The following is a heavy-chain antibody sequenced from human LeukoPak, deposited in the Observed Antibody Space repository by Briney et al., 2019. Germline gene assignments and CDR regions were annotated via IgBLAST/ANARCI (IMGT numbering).Heavy chain of an antibody. J-gene: IGHJ4*02. CDR3: ARDISDQYGDYFDY. CDR2: IKQDGSEK. CDR1: GFTFSSYW. D-gene: IGHD2-2*01. V-gene: IGHV3-7*01. Sequence: GGSLTLSCAASGFTFSSYWMSWVRQAPGKGLEWVANIKQDGSEKYYVDSVKGRFTISRDNAKNSLYLQMNSLRAEDTAVYYCARDISDQYGDYFDYWGQGTLVTVSS.